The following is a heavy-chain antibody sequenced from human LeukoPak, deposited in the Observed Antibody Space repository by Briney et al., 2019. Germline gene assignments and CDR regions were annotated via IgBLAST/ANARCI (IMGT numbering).Heavy chain of an antibody. CDR1: GGTFSGYA. CDR3: ARALSYDVDY. CDR2: IIPILGIA. V-gene: IGHV1-69*04. J-gene: IGHJ4*02. Sequence: SVKVSCKATGGTFSGYAISWARQAPGQGLEWMGRIIPILGIANYAQKFQGRVTITADKSTSTAYMELSSLRSEDTAVYYCARALSYDVDYWGQGTLVTVSS. D-gene: IGHD1-26*01.